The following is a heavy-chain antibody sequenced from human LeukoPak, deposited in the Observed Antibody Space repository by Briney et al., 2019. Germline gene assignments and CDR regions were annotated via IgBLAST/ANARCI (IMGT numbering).Heavy chain of an antibody. Sequence: SETLSLTCTVSGVSINNYYWSWIRQPPGKGLEWIGHIYYAGSTYYNPSLESRVTMSVDTSKNQFSLKLSSVTAVDTAVYYCARRAAIENFFDYWGQGTLVTVSS. CDR3: ARRAAIENFFDY. J-gene: IGHJ4*02. V-gene: IGHV4-59*04. CDR1: GVSINNYY. D-gene: IGHD2-21*01. CDR2: IYYAGST.